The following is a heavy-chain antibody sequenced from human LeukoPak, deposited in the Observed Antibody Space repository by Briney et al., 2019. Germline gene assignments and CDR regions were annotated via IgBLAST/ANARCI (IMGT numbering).Heavy chain of an antibody. CDR2: ISGGGGST. CDR3: AKARYFNRGTCYSGLDFDY. V-gene: IGHV3-23*01. Sequence: SGGSLRLSCATFGFTFSSYAMSWVRQAPGKGLEWVSAISGGGGSTFYADSVKGRFTISRDKSKNTLYLQMNSLRAEDTAVYYCAKARYFNRGTCYSGLDFDYWGQGTLVTVSS. CDR1: GFTFSSYA. D-gene: IGHD2-15*01. J-gene: IGHJ4*02.